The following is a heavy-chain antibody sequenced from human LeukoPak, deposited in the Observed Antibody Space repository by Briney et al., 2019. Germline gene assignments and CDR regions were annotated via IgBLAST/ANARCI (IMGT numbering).Heavy chain of an antibody. V-gene: IGHV1-2*02. CDR2: INPNSGGT. CDR1: GYSFTAYY. J-gene: IGHJ1*01. Sequence: ASVKVSCKASGYSFTAYYMHWVRQAPGQGLEWMGWINPNSGGTNYAQKFQGRVTMTRDTSTSTVYMEVSRLRSDDTAVFYCARGNYDSSDFEYFQHWGQGTLVTVSS. CDR3: ARGNYDSSDFEYFQH. D-gene: IGHD3-22*01.